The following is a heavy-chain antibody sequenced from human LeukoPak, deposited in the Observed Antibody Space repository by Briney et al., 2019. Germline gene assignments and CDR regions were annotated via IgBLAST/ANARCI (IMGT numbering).Heavy chain of an antibody. Sequence: PGGSLRLSCAASGFTVSSNYMSWIRQPPGKGLEWIGSIYYSGSTFYNPSLRSRVTISVDTSEDQFSLRLTSVTAADTALYYCARLDYDFWNGFYDFWGQGILVTVSS. CDR2: IYYSGST. CDR3: ARLDYDFWNGFYDF. D-gene: IGHD3/OR15-3a*01. CDR1: GFTVSSNY. J-gene: IGHJ4*02. V-gene: IGHV4-39*01.